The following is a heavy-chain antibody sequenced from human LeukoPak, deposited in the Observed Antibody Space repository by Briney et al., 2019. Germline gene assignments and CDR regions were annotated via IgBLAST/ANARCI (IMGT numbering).Heavy chain of an antibody. CDR3: ARGTPGSGSYKAFDY. CDR2: ISSSSSYI. D-gene: IGHD3-10*01. Sequence: KPGGSLRLSCAASGFTFSSYSMNWVRQAPGKGLEWVSSISSSSSYIYYADSVKGRFTIPRDNAKNSLYLQMNSLRAEDTAVYYCARGTPGSGSYKAFDYWGQGTLVTVSS. V-gene: IGHV3-21*01. CDR1: GFTFSSYS. J-gene: IGHJ4*02.